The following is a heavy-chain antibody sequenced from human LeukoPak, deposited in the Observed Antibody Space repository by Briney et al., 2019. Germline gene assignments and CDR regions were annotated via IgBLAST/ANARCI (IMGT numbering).Heavy chain of an antibody. CDR2: IYYSGST. Sequence: SETLSLTCTVSGGSISSYYWSWIRQPPGKGLEWIGYIYYSGSTNYNPSLKSRVTISVDTSKNQFSLKLSSVTAADTAVYYCARVGNSNYDILTSSSYFDLWGRGTLVTVSS. CDR3: ARVGNSNYDILTSSSYFDL. J-gene: IGHJ2*01. D-gene: IGHD3-9*01. V-gene: IGHV4-59*01. CDR1: GGSISSYY.